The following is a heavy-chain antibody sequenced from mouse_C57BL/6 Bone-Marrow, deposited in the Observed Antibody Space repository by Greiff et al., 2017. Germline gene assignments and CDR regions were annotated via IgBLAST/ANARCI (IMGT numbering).Heavy chain of an antibody. CDR2: INPNNGGT. CDR1: GYTFTDYN. CDR3: ARRDYGSSPCAMDY. J-gene: IGHJ4*01. V-gene: IGHV1-18*01. Sequence: VQLQQSGPELVKPGASVKIPCKASGYTFTDYNMDWVKQSHGKSLEWIGEINPNNGGTIYNQKFKGKATLTVDKSSSTAYMELRSLTSEDTAVYYCARRDYGSSPCAMDYWGQGTSVTVSS. D-gene: IGHD1-1*01.